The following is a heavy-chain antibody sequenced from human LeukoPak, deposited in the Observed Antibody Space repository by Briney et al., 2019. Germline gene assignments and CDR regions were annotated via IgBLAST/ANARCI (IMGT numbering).Heavy chain of an antibody. Sequence: ASVKVSCKASGYTFTGYYMHWVRQAPGQGLEWMGWINPNSGGTNYAQKFQGWVTMTRDTSISTAYMELSRLRSDDTAVYYCARAHGYYDSSGYHYYYYGMDVWGQGTTVTVSS. CDR2: INPNSGGT. D-gene: IGHD3-22*01. J-gene: IGHJ6*02. V-gene: IGHV1-2*04. CDR1: GYTFTGYY. CDR3: ARAHGYYDSSGYHYYYYGMDV.